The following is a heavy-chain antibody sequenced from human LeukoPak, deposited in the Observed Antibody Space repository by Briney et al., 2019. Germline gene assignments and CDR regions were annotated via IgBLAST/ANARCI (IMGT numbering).Heavy chain of an antibody. CDR3: ARDALRNRHWGAWFDP. V-gene: IGHV1-2*02. CDR2: INPGSGGT. CDR1: GYTLSAYY. J-gene: IGHJ5*02. Sequence: ASVKVSCRASGYTLSAYYMHWVRQAPGQGPEWMGWINPGSGGTKYAEKFQGRVTMTRDTSISTAYMELSRLRSDDTAVYYCARDALRNRHWGAWFDPWGQGTLVTVSS. D-gene: IGHD7-27*01.